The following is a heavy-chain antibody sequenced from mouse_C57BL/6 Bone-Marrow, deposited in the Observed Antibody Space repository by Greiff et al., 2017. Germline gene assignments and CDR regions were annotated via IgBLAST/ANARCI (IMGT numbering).Heavy chain of an antibody. Sequence: QVQLQQSGAELARPGASVKLSCKASGYTFTSYGISWVKQRTGQGLEWIGEIYPRSGNTYYNEKFKGKATLTADKSSSTAYMELRSLTSEDSAVYFCERVYGSSHWYFDVWGTGTTVTVSS. CDR2: IYPRSGNT. D-gene: IGHD1-1*01. V-gene: IGHV1-81*01. CDR1: GYTFTSYG. CDR3: ERVYGSSHWYFDV. J-gene: IGHJ1*03.